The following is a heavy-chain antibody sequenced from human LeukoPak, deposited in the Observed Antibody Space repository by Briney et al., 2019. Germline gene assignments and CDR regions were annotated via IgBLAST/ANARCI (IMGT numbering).Heavy chain of an antibody. CDR2: IYSTGST. CDR1: GGSINFYY. Sequence: SETLSLTCTVSGGSINFYYWSWIRQPAGKGLEWIGRIYSTGSTNYSPSLKSRVTMSVDKSKNQFSLNLSSVTAADTAVYYCARGIADPYTFDSWGQGTLVTVSS. CDR3: ARGIADPYTFDS. D-gene: IGHD6-13*01. V-gene: IGHV4-4*07. J-gene: IGHJ4*02.